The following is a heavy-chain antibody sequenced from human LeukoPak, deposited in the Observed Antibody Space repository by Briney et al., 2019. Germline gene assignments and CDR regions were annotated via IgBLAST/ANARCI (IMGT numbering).Heavy chain of an antibody. CDR1: GFIFSSYA. J-gene: IGHJ4*02. Sequence: GGSLRLSCAASGFIFSSYAMSWVRQAPGKGLEWVSGISGSGGSTYYADSVKGRFSVSRDNSKNILYLQMDSLRADDSALYYCAKDANYYDSSGYLIPFDYWGQGTLVTVSS. V-gene: IGHV3-23*01. CDR2: ISGSGGST. CDR3: AKDANYYDSSGYLIPFDY. D-gene: IGHD3-22*01.